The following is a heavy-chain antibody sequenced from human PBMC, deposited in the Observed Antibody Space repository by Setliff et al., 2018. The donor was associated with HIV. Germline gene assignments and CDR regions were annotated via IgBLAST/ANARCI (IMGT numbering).Heavy chain of an antibody. CDR1: GHTFTNVD. CDR3: ARGKGVGGVVIAGGLDV. CDR2: MNPNTGVS. Sequence: ASVKVSCKASGHTFTNVDIHWLRRATGQGLEWMGWMNPNTGVSGYALKFQARVTMTRDTSISTAYMELSSLTSEDTAVCYCARGKGVGGVVIAGGLDVWGKGTTVTVSS. J-gene: IGHJ6*04. D-gene: IGHD3-10*01. V-gene: IGHV1-8*01.